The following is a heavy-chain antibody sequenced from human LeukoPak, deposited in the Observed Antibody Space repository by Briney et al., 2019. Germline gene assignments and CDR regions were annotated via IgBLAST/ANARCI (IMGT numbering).Heavy chain of an antibody. Sequence: SETLSLTCTVSGGSIGSYYWSWIRQPPGKGLEWIGYIYYSGSTNYNPTLKSRVTISVDTSKNQFSLKLSSVTAADTAVYYCARVITIFGVTPYYYYMDVWGKGTTVTASS. D-gene: IGHD3-3*01. CDR3: ARVITIFGVTPYYYYMDV. V-gene: IGHV4-59*01. J-gene: IGHJ6*03. CDR2: IYYSGST. CDR1: GGSIGSYY.